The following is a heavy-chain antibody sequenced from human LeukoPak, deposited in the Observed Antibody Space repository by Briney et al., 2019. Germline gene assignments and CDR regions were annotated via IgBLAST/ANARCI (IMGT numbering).Heavy chain of an antibody. Sequence: PSETLSLTCTVSGGSISSYYWSWIRQPPGKGLEWIGYIYYSGSTNYNPSLKSRVTISVDTSKNQFSLKLSSVTAADTAVYYCARVGPYSSSWHFDYWGQGTLVTVSS. D-gene: IGHD6-13*01. V-gene: IGHV4-59*01. CDR3: ARVGPYSSSWHFDY. CDR2: IYYSGST. J-gene: IGHJ4*02. CDR1: GGSISSYY.